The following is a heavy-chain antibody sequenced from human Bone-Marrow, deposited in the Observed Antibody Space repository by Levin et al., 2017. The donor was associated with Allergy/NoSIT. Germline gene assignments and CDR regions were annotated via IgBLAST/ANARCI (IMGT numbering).Heavy chain of an antibody. V-gene: IGHV3-48*04. J-gene: IGHJ4*02. D-gene: IGHD2-8*01. CDR2: ISTTSHAV. CDR1: GFNFHNYN. CDR3: VREMGMLLLDY. Sequence: GESLKISCAASGFNFHNYNMNWVRQTPGKGLEWVSYISTTSHAVIYADSVRGRFTISRDNAGKSLYLEMNNLRADDTAVYSCVREMGMLLLDYWGQGTLVTVSS.